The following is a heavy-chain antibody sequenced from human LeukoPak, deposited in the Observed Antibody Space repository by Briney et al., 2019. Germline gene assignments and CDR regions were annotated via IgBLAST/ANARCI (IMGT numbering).Heavy chain of an antibody. D-gene: IGHD3-22*01. CDR2: IFSGGSA. J-gene: IGHJ4*02. CDR3: AREGDYYDSSGYLYYFDY. CDR1: GFTVSSNY. Sequence: PGGSLRLSCAASGFTVSSNYMSWVRQAPGKGLGWVSVIFSGGSASYADSVKGRFSISRDNSKNTLYLQMNSLRAEDTAVYYCAREGDYYDSSGYLYYFDYWGQGTLVTVSS. V-gene: IGHV3-66*01.